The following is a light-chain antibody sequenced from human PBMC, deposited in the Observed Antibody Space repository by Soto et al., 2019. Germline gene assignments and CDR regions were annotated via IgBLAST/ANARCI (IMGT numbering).Light chain of an antibody. CDR1: SSDVGGYNY. CDR3: SSYTSSSTVV. J-gene: IGLJ2*01. CDR2: DVS. Sequence: QSALTQPASVSGSPGQSITISCTGTSSDVGGYNYVSWYQQHPGKAPKLMIYDVSNRPSGVSNRFSGSKSGNTDSLTISGLQAEDEADYYCSSYTSSSTVVFGGGTKLPVL. V-gene: IGLV2-14*01.